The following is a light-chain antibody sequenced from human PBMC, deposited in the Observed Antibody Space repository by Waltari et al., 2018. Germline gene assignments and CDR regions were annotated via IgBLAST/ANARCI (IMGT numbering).Light chain of an antibody. CDR2: YDT. Sequence: SYVLTPAPSVSVAPGETARVTCGGPTLGTKSVHWYQQKPGQAPVVVIYYDTDRPSGIPERFSGSNSGNTATLTISTVAVGDEAVYYCQLWDSYDDRPVFGGGTHLTVL. CDR3: QLWDSYDDRPV. CDR1: TLGTKS. V-gene: IGLV3-21*04. J-gene: IGLJ2*01.